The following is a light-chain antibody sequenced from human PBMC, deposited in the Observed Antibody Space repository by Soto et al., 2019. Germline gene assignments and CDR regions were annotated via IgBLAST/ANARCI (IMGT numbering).Light chain of an antibody. CDR2: DAS. J-gene: IGKJ3*01. CDR1: HDIRDH. Sequence: IQMTQSPSSLSASVGDRVTLTCQASHDIRDHLNWYQQKPGKPPKLLIYDASNLQTGVPSRFSGSESGTDFTFTISSLQPEDIETYFCHQYDNLSQTFGPGTKVDIK. CDR3: HQYDNLSQT. V-gene: IGKV1-33*01.